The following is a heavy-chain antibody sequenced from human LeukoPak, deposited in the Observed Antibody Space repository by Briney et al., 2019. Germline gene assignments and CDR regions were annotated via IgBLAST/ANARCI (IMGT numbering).Heavy chain of an antibody. D-gene: IGHD2-21*02. J-gene: IGHJ4*02. CDR3: ARGNNVLMVTGCFDY. Sequence: GGSLRLSCAASGFTFSNCDMHWVRQAPGKGLEWVAVISYDGNNKDFADSVKGRFTISRDNSKNTLYLQMNSLRAEDTAVYYCARGNNVLMVTGCFDYWGQGTLVTVSS. V-gene: IGHV3-30-3*01. CDR1: GFTFSNCD. CDR2: ISYDGNNK.